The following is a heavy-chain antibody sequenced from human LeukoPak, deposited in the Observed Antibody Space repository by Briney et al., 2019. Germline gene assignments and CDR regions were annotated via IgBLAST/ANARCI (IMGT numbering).Heavy chain of an antibody. Sequence: SQTLSLTCTVSGGSIGSGDYYWSWIRQPPGKGLEWIGYIYYSGSTYYNPSLKSRVTISVDTSKNQFSLKLSSVTAADTAVYYCARRTPSWAFDIWGQGTMVTVSS. CDR3: ARRTPSWAFDI. CDR2: IYYSGST. CDR1: GGSIGSGDYY. V-gene: IGHV4-30-4*08. J-gene: IGHJ3*02.